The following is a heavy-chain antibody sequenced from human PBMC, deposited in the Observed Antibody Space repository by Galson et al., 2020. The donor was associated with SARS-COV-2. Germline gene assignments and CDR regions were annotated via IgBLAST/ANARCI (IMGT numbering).Heavy chain of an antibody. D-gene: IGHD3-3*01. CDR1: GYTFTSYY. J-gene: IGHJ6*03. Sequence: ASVKVSCKASGYTFTSYYMHWVRQAPGQGLEWMGIINPSGGSTSYAQKFQGRVTMTRDTSTSTVYMELSSPRSEDTAVYYCAGEKKRDGDFWSGSYYYYYYMDVWGKGTTVTVSS. V-gene: IGHV1-46*01. CDR2: INPSGGST. CDR3: AGEKKRDGDFWSGSYYYYYYMDV.